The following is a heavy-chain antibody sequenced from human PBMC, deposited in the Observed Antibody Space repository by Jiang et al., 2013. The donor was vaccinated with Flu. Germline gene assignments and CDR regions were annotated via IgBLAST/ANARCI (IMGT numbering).Heavy chain of an antibody. V-gene: IGHV4-61*02. J-gene: IGHJ6*02. CDR3: ARLHSVAGTSGPYYYYYYGMDV. D-gene: IGHD6-19*01. CDR1: GGSISSGSYY. Sequence: GPGLVKPSQTLSLTCTVSGGSISSGSYYWSWIRQPAGKGLEWIGRIYTSGSTNYNPSLKSRVTISVDTSKNQFSLKLSSVTAADTAVYYCARLHSVAGTSGPYYYYYYGMDVWGQGTTVTVSS. CDR2: IYTSGST.